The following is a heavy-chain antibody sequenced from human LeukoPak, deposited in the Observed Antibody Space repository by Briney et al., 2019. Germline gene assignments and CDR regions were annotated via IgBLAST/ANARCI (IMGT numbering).Heavy chain of an antibody. D-gene: IGHD2-15*01. CDR2: XRYDGSNK. Sequence: GGSLRLSCAASGFTFSTYAMXXXXXXPXXXXXXVAFXRYDGSNKYYVDSVKGXFTISXDXXXXTXYLQMNSLRAEDTAVYYCAKDRCSGGSCYPNFDYWGQGTLVTVSS. CDR1: GFTFSTYA. CDR3: AKDRCSGGSCYPNFDY. V-gene: IGHV3-30*02. J-gene: IGHJ4*02.